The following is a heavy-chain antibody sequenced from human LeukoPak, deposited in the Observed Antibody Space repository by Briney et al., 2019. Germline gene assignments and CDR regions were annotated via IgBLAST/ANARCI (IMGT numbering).Heavy chain of an antibody. J-gene: IGHJ4*02. CDR2: IIPIFGTA. CDR3: ASAGYNWPTPYY. V-gene: IGHV1-69*06. Sequence: SVKVSCKASGGTFSSYAISWVRQAPGQGLEWMGGIIPIFGTANYAQKFQGRVTITADKSTSTAYMELSSLRSEDTAVYYCASAGYNWPTPYYWGQGTLVTVSS. D-gene: IGHD5-24*01. CDR1: GGTFSSYA.